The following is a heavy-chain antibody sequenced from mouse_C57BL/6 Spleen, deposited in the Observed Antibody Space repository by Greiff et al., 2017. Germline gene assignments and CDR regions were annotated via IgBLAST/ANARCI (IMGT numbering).Heavy chain of an antibody. CDR2: IWSGGST. CDR3: ARTLYGSSPYYAMDY. Sequence: QVQLQQSGPGLVQPSQSLSITCTVSGFSLTSYGVHWVRQSPGKGLEWLGVIWSGGSTDYNAAFISRLSISKDNSKSQVFFKMNSLQADDTAIYYCARTLYGSSPYYAMDYWGQGTSVTVSS. CDR1: GFSLTSYG. J-gene: IGHJ4*01. D-gene: IGHD1-1*01. V-gene: IGHV2-2*01.